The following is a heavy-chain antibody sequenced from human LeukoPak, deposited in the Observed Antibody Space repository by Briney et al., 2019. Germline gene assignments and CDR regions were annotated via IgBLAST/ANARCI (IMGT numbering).Heavy chain of an antibody. CDR3: ARGTNYYDSSGFFDY. D-gene: IGHD3-22*01. Sequence: GGSLRLSCAASGFTFSSYGMHWVRQAPGKGLEWVAVIWYDGSNKYYADSVKGRFTISRDNSKNTLYLQMNSLRAEDTAVYYCARGTNYYDSSGFFDYWGQGTLVTVSS. CDR2: IWYDGSNK. CDR1: GFTFSSYG. J-gene: IGHJ4*02. V-gene: IGHV3-33*01.